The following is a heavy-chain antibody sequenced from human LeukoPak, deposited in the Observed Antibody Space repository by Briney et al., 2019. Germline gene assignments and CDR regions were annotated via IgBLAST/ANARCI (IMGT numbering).Heavy chain of an antibody. J-gene: IGHJ4*02. CDR2: ISYDGSNE. Sequence: GGSLRLSCAASGFTFSSYVMHWVRQAPGEGLEWVAIISYDGSNEYYADSVKGRFTISRDNAKNSLFLQMNSLRAEDTAVYYCARDTKDYWGQGTLVTVSS. CDR3: ARDTKDY. CDR1: GFTFSSYV. D-gene: IGHD2-8*01. V-gene: IGHV3-30*04.